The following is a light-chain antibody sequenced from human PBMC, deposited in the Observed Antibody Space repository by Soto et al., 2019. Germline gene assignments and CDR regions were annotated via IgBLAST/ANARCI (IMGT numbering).Light chain of an antibody. Sequence: EIVMTQSPATLSLSPGERATLSCRASLSVSSDLAWYRQNPGQAPRLLIYDASTRATGIPARFSGSGSSTEFTLTISSLQSEDFAVYYCQQYHDWPLTFGGGTKVDIK. CDR1: LSVSSD. V-gene: IGKV3-15*01. CDR2: DAS. CDR3: QQYHDWPLT. J-gene: IGKJ4*01.